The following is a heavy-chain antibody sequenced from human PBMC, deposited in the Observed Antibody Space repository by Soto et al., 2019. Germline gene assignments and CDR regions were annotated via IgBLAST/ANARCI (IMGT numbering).Heavy chain of an antibody. CDR1: GFTFSSYE. CDR3: ARSARAYYDFGSGYRDPDYYYGMDV. CDR2: ISGSGSTI. D-gene: IGHD3-3*01. J-gene: IGHJ6*02. Sequence: PAESLRLSWAAAGFTFSSYEMNWGRQAPGKGLEWVSYISGSGSTIYYADSVKGRFTISRDNAKNSLYLQMNSRRAEDTAVYYCARSARAYYDFGSGYRDPDYYYGMDVWGQGTTVTVSS. V-gene: IGHV3-48*03.